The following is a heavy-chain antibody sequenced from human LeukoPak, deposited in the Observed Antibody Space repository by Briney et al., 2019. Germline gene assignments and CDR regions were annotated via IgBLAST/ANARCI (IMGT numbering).Heavy chain of an antibody. J-gene: IGHJ4*02. Sequence: PGGSLRLSCAASGFTFSSYTMNWVRQAPGKGLEWVSSITTSSSYIYYADSVKGRFTISRDNAKNSLYLQMNSLRAEDTAVYYCATAPTVTTTYYFDCWVQGTLVTVSS. CDR2: ITTSSSYI. CDR3: ATAPTVTTTYYFDC. CDR1: GFTFSSYT. V-gene: IGHV3-21*01. D-gene: IGHD4-17*01.